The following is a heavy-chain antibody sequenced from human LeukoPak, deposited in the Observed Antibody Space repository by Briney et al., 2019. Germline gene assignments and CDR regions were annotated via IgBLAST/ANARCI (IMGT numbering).Heavy chain of an antibody. CDR1: GFNFSVSS. CDR2: MSFDGTTK. CDR3: ARQAIRGVNSWFDP. Sequence: GGSLRLSCAASGFNFSVSSMHWVRQAPGKGLEWVAVMSFDGTTKLYAHSLKGRFTISRDNSKNTVYLQMRSLRPDDTAVYFCARQAIRGVNSWFDPWGQGTLVTVSS. D-gene: IGHD3-10*01. J-gene: IGHJ5*02. V-gene: IGHV3-30*04.